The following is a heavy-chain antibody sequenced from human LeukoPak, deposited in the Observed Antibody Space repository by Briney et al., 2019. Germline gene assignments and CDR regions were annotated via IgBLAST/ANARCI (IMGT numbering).Heavy chain of an antibody. CDR1: GGSISSKY. J-gene: IGHJ5*02. CDR2: IHYSGST. V-gene: IGHV4-59*08. Sequence: SETLSLTCTVSGGSISSKYWNWIRQPPGKGLEWIAYIHYSGSTNYNPSLKSRVTISLDTSKNQFSLKLSSVTAADTAVYYCARGTWRFGELGIDPWGQGTLVTVSS. D-gene: IGHD3-10*01. CDR3: ARGTWRFGELGIDP.